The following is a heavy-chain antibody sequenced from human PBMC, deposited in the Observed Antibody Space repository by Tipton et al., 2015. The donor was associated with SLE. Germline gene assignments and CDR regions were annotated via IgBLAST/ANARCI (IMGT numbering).Heavy chain of an antibody. CDR3: ATRAGREGDG. J-gene: IGHJ6*02. CDR1: DVSTRTHY. V-gene: IGHV4-59*11. D-gene: IGHD1-26*01. CDR2: IYYTGDI. Sequence: TLSLTCIVSDVSTRTHYWSWLRQPPGKGLEWIGYIYYTGDINYHPSLKSRVTISIDTSKNQFSLKLTSVTAADTAVYYCATRAGREGDGWGQGTTVTVSS.